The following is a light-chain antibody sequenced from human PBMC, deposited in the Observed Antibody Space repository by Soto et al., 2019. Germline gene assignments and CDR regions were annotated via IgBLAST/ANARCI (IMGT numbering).Light chain of an antibody. CDR1: SPNIGSNT. CDR2: SNN. J-gene: IGLJ3*02. V-gene: IGLV1-44*01. Sequence: QSVPTQPPSASGTPGQRVTISCSGSSPNIGSNTVNWYQQLPGTAPKLLIYSNNQRPSWVPDRFSGSKSGTSASLAISGLQSEDEADYYCAAWDDSLNGWVFGGGTKVTVL. CDR3: AAWDDSLNGWV.